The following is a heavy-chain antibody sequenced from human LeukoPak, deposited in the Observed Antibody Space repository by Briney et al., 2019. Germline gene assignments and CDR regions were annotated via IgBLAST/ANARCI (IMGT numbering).Heavy chain of an antibody. J-gene: IGHJ5*02. D-gene: IGHD3-3*01. CDR3: ARGSVTDYDFWSGLRQQLVLVGWFDP. CDR2: IYYSGST. V-gene: IGHV4-39*07. Sequence: PSETLSLTCTVSGGSISSSSYYWGWIRQPPGKGLEWIGSIYYSGSTYYNPSLKSRVTISVDTSKNQFSLKLSSVTAADTAVYYCARGSVTDYDFWSGLRQQLVLVGWFDPWGQGTLVTVSS. CDR1: GGSISSSSYY.